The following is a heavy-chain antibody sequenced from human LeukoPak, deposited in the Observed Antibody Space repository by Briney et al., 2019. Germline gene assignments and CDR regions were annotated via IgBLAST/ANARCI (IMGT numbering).Heavy chain of an antibody. Sequence: GGSLRLSCAASGFTFSTYWMTWVRQAPGKGLEWVANIKQDGSQIYYVDSVKGRFTISRDNAKNSLYLQMNSLRAEDTAVYYCARVRDYGDYAPPFDYWGQGTLVTVSS. D-gene: IGHD4-17*01. CDR1: GFTFSTYW. CDR2: IKQDGSQI. CDR3: ARVRDYGDYAPPFDY. J-gene: IGHJ4*02. V-gene: IGHV3-7*01.